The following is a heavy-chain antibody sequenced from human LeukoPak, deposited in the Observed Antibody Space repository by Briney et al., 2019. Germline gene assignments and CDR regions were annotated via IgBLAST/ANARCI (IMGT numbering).Heavy chain of an antibody. CDR2: ISSSSSYI. CDR1: GFTFSSYS. D-gene: IGHD3-22*01. Sequence: GGSLRLSCAASGFTFSSYSMNWVRQAPGKGLEWVSSISSSSSYIYYADSVKGRFTISRDNAENSLYLQMNSLRAEDTAVYYCAKDRRHYYDSSGYAPFDYWGQGTLVTVSS. V-gene: IGHV3-21*04. CDR3: AKDRRHYYDSSGYAPFDY. J-gene: IGHJ4*02.